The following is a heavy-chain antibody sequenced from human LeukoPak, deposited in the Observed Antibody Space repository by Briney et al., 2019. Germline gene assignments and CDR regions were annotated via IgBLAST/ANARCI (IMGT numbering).Heavy chain of an antibody. V-gene: IGHV3-21*01. CDR3: ARASWFGELLSSVDY. Sequence: GGSLRLSCPASGLTFSIYSMNWVRQAPGKGLEWVSSISSSSSYIYYADSVKGRFTISRDNAKNSLYLQMNSLRAEDTAVYYCARASWFGELLSSVDYWGQGTLVTVSS. CDR1: GLTFSIYS. D-gene: IGHD3-10*01. CDR2: ISSSSSYI. J-gene: IGHJ4*02.